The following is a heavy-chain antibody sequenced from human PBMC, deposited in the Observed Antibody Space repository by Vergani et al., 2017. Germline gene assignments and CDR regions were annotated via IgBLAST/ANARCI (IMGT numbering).Heavy chain of an antibody. CDR1: GGSISSGDYY. J-gene: IGHJ4*02. CDR3: ARAYYDFWSGYQGGGYYFDY. Sequence: QVQLQESGPGLVKPSLTLSLTCTVSGGSISSGDYYWSWIRQPPGKGLEWIGYIYYSGSTYYNPSLKSRVTISVDTSKNQFSLKLSSVTAADTAVYYWARAYYDFWSGYQGGGYYFDYWGQGTLVTVSS. D-gene: IGHD3-3*01. CDR2: IYYSGST. V-gene: IGHV4-30-4*01.